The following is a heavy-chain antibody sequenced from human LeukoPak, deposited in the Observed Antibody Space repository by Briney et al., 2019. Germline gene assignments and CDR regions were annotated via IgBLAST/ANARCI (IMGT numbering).Heavy chain of an antibody. D-gene: IGHD4-17*01. CDR2: ISYDGSNK. Sequence: PGGSLRLSCAAPGFTFSSYAMHWVRQAPGKGLGWGAVISYDGSNKYYADSVKGPFTISRDKSKNTLYLQMNSPRAEDTAVYYCASGIYGDNYDYWGQGTLVTVSS. V-gene: IGHV3-30*04. CDR3: ASGIYGDNYDY. CDR1: GFTFSSYA. J-gene: IGHJ4*02.